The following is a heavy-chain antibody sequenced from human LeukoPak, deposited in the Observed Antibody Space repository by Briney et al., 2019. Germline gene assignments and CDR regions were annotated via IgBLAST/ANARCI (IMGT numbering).Heavy chain of an antibody. CDR3: ARDPVGSGWPRPYYFEV. Sequence: GASVKVSCKASGYTLTGYYLHWVRQAPGQGLEWMGWIKPNTGATHSAQKCQCRITMTRDMSISTAYMDLSRLRSDDTAVYYCARDPVGSGWPRPYYFEVWGQGTMVTVSS. J-gene: IGHJ4*02. D-gene: IGHD6-19*01. CDR1: GYTLTGYY. V-gene: IGHV1-2*02. CDR2: IKPNTGAT.